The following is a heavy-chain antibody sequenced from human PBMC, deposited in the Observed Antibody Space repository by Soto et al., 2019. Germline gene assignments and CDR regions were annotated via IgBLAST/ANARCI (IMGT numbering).Heavy chain of an antibody. D-gene: IGHD3-22*01. CDR3: ARYYYDSSGYYYPNDY. J-gene: IGHJ4*02. Sequence: ASVKVSCKASGYTFTSYDINWVRQATGQGLEWMGWMIPNSGNTGYAQKFQGRVTMTRDNSMSTAYMELSSLRSEDTAVYYCARYYYDSSGYYYPNDYWGQGTLVTVSS. CDR1: GYTFTSYD. V-gene: IGHV1-8*01. CDR2: MIPNSGNT.